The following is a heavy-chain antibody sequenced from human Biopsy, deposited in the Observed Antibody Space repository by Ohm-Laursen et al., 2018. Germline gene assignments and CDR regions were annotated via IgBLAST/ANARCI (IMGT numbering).Heavy chain of an antibody. J-gene: IGHJ4*02. CDR1: GFRFGDYA. CDR2: ISWNSGTI. Sequence: SLRLSCTASGFRFGDYAMHWVRQAPGKGLEWVSGISWNSGTIDYAVSVRGRFTISRDNAKNSLYLQMSSLRAEDTAFYYCAKEGPPKDYSSSFHSWGQGTLVTVSS. CDR3: AKEGPPKDYSSSFHS. V-gene: IGHV3-9*01. D-gene: IGHD6-13*01.